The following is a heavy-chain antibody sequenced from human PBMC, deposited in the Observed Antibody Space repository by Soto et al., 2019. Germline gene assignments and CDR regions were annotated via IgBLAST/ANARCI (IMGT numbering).Heavy chain of an antibody. D-gene: IGHD6-25*01. V-gene: IGHV3-30-3*01. CDR1: GFTFSSYA. CDR3: ARDGGQQRILDYYYGIDV. Sequence: QVQLVESGGGVVQPGRSLRLSCAASGFTFSSYAMHWVRQAPGKGLEWVSVISYDGSNKYYADSVKGRFTISRDNSKNTLYLQMNGLRAEDTAVYYCARDGGQQRILDYYYGIDVWGQGTTVTVSS. CDR2: ISYDGSNK. J-gene: IGHJ6*02.